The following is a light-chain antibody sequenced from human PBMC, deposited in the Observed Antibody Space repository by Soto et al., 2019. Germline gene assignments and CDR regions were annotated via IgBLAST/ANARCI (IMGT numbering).Light chain of an antibody. J-gene: IGKJ4*01. V-gene: IGKV1D-16*01. Sequence: DVQMTQSPSSLSASVGDRVTITCRASQDINSWLAWYQQKPGQAPKSLIYAASSLKTGVPSRFNGRESGTDFTLALSSQHPEDSGTCYCLRYNVYPLTVGGGTGLEIK. CDR3: LRYNVYPLT. CDR1: QDINSW. CDR2: AAS.